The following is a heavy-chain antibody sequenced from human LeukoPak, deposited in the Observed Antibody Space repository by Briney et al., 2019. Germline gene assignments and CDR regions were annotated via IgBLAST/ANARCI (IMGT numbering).Heavy chain of an antibody. CDR2: MNPNGGNT. CDR3: ARRFPPKDYYDSNAFEI. D-gene: IGHD3-22*01. CDR1: GYTFSSYD. V-gene: IGHV1-8*01. J-gene: IGHJ3*02. Sequence: ASVKVSCKASGYTFSSYDINWVRQATGQGLEWMGWMNPNGGNTDYAQTFQGRVTITRNNSISTAYMELSSLKPEDPAVYYCARRFPPKDYYDSNAFEIWGQGTMVTVSS.